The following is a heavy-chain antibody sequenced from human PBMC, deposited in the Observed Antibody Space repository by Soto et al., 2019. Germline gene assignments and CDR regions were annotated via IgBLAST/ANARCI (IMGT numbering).Heavy chain of an antibody. D-gene: IGHD4-17*01. Sequence: ETLSLTCAVYGGSFSGYYWSWIRQPPGKGLEWIGEINHSGSTNYNPSLKSRVTISVDTSKNQFSLKLSSVTAADTAVYYCARGHTVTNYYYGMDVWGQGTTVTVSS. CDR3: ARGHTVTNYYYGMDV. J-gene: IGHJ6*02. V-gene: IGHV4-34*01. CDR1: GGSFSGYY. CDR2: INHSGST.